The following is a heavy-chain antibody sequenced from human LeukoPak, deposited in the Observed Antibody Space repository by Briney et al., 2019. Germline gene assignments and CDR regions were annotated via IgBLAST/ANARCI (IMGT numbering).Heavy chain of an antibody. CDR3: ARGPYYFDY. Sequence: SETLSLTCTVSGFSIRSGYYWGWVRQPPGKGLEWIGTIFHSGSTYYDPSLKSRVTMSVDTSKNQFSLKLSSVTAADTAVYYCARGPYYFDYWGQGTLVTVSS. CDR1: GFSIRSGYY. V-gene: IGHV4-38-2*02. CDR2: IFHSGST. J-gene: IGHJ4*02.